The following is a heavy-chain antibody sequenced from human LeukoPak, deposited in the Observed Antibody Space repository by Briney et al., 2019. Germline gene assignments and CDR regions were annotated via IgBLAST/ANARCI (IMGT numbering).Heavy chain of an antibody. CDR1: GYTFTSYA. Sequence: ASVKVSCKASGYTFTSYAINWVRQATGQGLEWMGWMNPNSGNTGYAQKFQGRVTITRNTSISTAYMELSSLRSEDTAVYYCARGPTTVVTIGDYWGQGTLVTVSS. J-gene: IGHJ4*02. CDR2: MNPNSGNT. V-gene: IGHV1-8*03. CDR3: ARGPTTVVTIGDY. D-gene: IGHD4-23*01.